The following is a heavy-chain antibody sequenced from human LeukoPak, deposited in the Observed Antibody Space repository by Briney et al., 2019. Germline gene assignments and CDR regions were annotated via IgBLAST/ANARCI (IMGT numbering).Heavy chain of an antibody. CDR1: GFTFDDYA. CDR2: ISWNSGSI. J-gene: IGHJ4*02. Sequence: GGSLRLSCAASGFTFDDYAMHWVRQAPGKGLEWVSGISWNSGSIVYADSVKGRFTISRDNAKNSLYLQMNSLRAEDTAVYYCARGPTVTTFDYWGQGTLVTVSS. D-gene: IGHD4-17*01. V-gene: IGHV3-9*01. CDR3: ARGPTVTTFDY.